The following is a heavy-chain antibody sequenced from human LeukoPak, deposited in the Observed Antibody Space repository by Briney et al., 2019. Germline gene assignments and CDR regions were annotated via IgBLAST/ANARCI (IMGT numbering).Heavy chain of an antibody. CDR3: ARGPNSNWSGLDF. CDR1: GFSFSGHW. J-gene: IGHJ4*02. Sequence: GGSLRLSCTASGFSFSGHWMHWARHLPGKGLVWVSRISPTGSTTSYADSVKGRFTVSRDNAKNTLYLQVNNLRAEDAAVYYCARGPNSNWSGLDFWGQGTLLTVSS. D-gene: IGHD6-6*01. CDR2: ISPTGSTT. V-gene: IGHV3-74*01.